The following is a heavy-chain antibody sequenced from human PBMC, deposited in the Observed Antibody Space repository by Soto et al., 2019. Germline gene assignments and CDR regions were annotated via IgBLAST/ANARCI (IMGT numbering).Heavy chain of an antibody. CDR3: TRDPVPDSSGYFPFDY. CDR2: ISTTNSYI. D-gene: IGHD3-22*01. J-gene: IGHJ4*02. CDR1: GFRFSTYS. V-gene: IGHV3-21*01. Sequence: EVQLVESGGGLVKPGGSLRLSCAASGFRFSTYSMNWVRQAPGRGREGFASISTTNSYIYYADSVRGRFTISRDNAKNSLFLQMNSLRAEDTAVYYCTRDPVPDSSGYFPFDYWGQGTLVTVSS.